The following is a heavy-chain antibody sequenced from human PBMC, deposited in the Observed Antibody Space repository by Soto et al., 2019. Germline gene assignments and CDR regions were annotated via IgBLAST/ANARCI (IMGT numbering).Heavy chain of an antibody. J-gene: IGHJ6*02. Sequence: QVQLVQSGAEVKKPGSSVKVSCKASGGTFSSYAISWVRQAPGQGLEWMGGIIPIFGTANYAQKFQGRVTITADESTNTAYIELSSMRSEDTDVYYCARVRGLVARGKDCYGMDVWGQGTTVTVYS. CDR2: IIPIFGTA. CDR1: GGTFSSYA. V-gene: IGHV1-69*01. CDR3: ARVRGLVARGKDCYGMDV. D-gene: IGHD2-15*01.